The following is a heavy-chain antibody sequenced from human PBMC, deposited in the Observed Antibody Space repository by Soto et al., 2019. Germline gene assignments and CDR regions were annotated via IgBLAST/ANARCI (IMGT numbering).Heavy chain of an antibody. Sequence: QVQLVESGGGLVKPGWSLRLSCAASGIVFSDYMSWVRQAPGQGLEWLSYISGSGRTIYSADSVKGRFTISRDNATNSRALQMNSVRTEDTAVYYCARLPFPWGWFDPWGQGTLVTVSS. CDR1: GIVFSDY. V-gene: IGHV3-11*01. CDR3: ARLPFPWGWFDP. D-gene: IGHD3-16*01. J-gene: IGHJ5*02. CDR2: ISGSGRTI.